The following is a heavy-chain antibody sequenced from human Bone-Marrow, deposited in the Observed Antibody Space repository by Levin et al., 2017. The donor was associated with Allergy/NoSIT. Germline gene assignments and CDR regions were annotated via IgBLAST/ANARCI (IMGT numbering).Heavy chain of an antibody. CDR2: INPNSGGT. CDR3: TRQDYGEIRVFDY. Sequence: ASVKVSCKSSGYTFTDYYMHWVRQAPGQGLEWMGWINPNSGGTNYAQKFQGRVTMTRDTSISTAYMEVSRLRSDDTAVYYCTRQDYGEIRVFDYWGQGTLVTVS. V-gene: IGHV1-2*02. D-gene: IGHD4-17*01. J-gene: IGHJ4*02. CDR1: GYTFTDYY.